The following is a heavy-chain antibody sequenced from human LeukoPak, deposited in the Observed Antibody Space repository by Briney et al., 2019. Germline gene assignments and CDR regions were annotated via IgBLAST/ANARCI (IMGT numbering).Heavy chain of an antibody. D-gene: IGHD3-22*01. Sequence: KTSETLSLTCTVSGGSISSYYWSWIRQPPGKGLEWIGYIYYSGSTNYNPSLKSRVTISVDTSKNQFSLKLSSVTAADTAVYYCARNYYDSSGYYSRDRGTFDIWGQGTMVTVSS. V-gene: IGHV4-59*08. CDR2: IYYSGST. CDR3: ARNYYDSSGYYSRDRGTFDI. CDR1: GGSISSYY. J-gene: IGHJ3*02.